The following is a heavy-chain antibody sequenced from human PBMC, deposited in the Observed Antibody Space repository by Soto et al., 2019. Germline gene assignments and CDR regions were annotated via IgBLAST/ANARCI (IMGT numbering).Heavy chain of an antibody. Sequence: PSETLSLTCGVSGYSISSGYYWGWIRQPPGGGLEWIGSVYHSGTTYYNPSLKSRVTISLDPSKNQFSLNLKSVTAADTGVYYCSRSMYSSSWFAGSWGQGTRVTVSS. CDR3: SRSMYSSSWFAGS. CDR1: GYSISSGYY. V-gene: IGHV4-38-2*01. J-gene: IGHJ5*02. CDR2: VYHSGTT. D-gene: IGHD6-13*01.